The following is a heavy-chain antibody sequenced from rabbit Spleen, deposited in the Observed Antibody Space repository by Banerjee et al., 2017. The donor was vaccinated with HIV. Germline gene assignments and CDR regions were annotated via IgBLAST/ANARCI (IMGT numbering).Heavy chain of an antibody. CDR3: ARDLVGVIGWNFNL. V-gene: IGHV1S40*01. J-gene: IGHJ4*01. D-gene: IGHD1-1*01. CDR2: INTATGKD. Sequence: QSLEESGGDLVKPGASLTLTCTASGFSFSSSDYMCWVRQAPGKGLEWVACINTATGKDVYASWAKGRFTISRTSSTTVTLQMNSLTAADTATYFCARDLVGVIGWNFNLWGPGTLVTVS. CDR1: GFSFSSSDY.